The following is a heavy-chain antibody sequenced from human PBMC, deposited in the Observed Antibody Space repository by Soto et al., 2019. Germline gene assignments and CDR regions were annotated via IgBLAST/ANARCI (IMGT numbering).Heavy chain of an antibody. D-gene: IGHD6-13*01. V-gene: IGHV3-23*01. J-gene: IGHJ1*01. CDR3: AQAKDSSSWYPVYFQH. CDR1: GFTFSSYA. CDR2: ISSSGGST. Sequence: EVQLLESGGGLVQPGGSLRLSCAASGFTFSSYAMSWVRQAPGKGLEWVSAISSSGGSTYYADSVKGRFTISRDNSKTTLYLQMNSLSAEDTAVYYCAQAKDSSSWYPVYFQHWGQGTLVTVSS.